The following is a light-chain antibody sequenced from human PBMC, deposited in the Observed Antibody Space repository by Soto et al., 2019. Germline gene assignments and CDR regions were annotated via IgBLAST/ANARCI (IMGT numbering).Light chain of an antibody. V-gene: IGKV3-20*01. CDR1: QTVSSNY. CDR2: GAS. CDR3: QQYGSSALT. Sequence: EIVLNLSPRTLSVSKGERATLSCRASQTVSSNYLAWYQHRPGQAPRLLSYGASSRATDIPDRFSGSGSGTDFTLTISRLEREDFAVYSCQQYGSSALTFGGGTKVDI. J-gene: IGKJ4*01.